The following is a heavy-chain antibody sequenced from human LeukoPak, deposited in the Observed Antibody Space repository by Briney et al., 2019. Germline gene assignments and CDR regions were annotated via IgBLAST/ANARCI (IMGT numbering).Heavy chain of an antibody. CDR1: GGSFSGYY. CDR2: INHSGST. D-gene: IGHD6-19*01. V-gene: IGHV4-34*01. J-gene: IGHJ3*02. CDR3: ARKEQWLPHDAFDI. Sequence: SETLSLTCAVYGGSFSGYYWSWIRQPPGKGLEWIGEINHSGSTNYNPSLKSRVTISVDTSKNQFSLKLSSVTTADTAVYYCARKEQWLPHDAFDIWGQGTMVTVSS.